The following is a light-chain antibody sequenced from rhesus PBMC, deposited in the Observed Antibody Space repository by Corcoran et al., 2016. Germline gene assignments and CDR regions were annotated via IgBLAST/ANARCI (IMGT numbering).Light chain of an antibody. J-gene: IGKJ4*01. CDR2: YAS. CDR1: QDINNY. CDR3: QQYNNSPLT. V-gene: IGKV1-66*01. Sequence: DIQMTQSPSSLSASVGDRVTITCRASQDINNYLSWYQQKPGKAPKPLIDYASNLETGVPSRFSGSRSGTDYTLTIRSLQPEDIATYYCQQYNNSPLTFGGGTKVEI.